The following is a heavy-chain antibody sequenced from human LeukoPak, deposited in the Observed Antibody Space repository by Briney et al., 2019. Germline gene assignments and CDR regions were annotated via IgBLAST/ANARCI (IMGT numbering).Heavy chain of an antibody. CDR1: GFTFSGYP. CDR2: ISYDGSNK. CDR3: ARDEGYCSSVSCYLHYYYAMDV. Sequence: GGSLRLSCAASGFTFSGYPIHWVRQAPGKGLEWVAVISYDGSNKYYADSVKGRFTISRDNSKNTLYLQMNSLRAEDTAVYYCARDEGYCSSVSCYLHYYYAMDVWGQGTTVTVSS. V-gene: IGHV3-30-3*01. J-gene: IGHJ6*02. D-gene: IGHD2-2*01.